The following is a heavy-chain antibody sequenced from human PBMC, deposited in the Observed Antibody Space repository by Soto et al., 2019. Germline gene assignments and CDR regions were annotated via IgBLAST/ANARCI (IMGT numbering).Heavy chain of an antibody. D-gene: IGHD6-19*01. Sequence: QVQLQQWGAGLLKPSETLSLTCAVYGGSFSGYYWSWIRQPPGKGLEWIGEINHNGSTNYNPSLKSRVTLSVDTSKNLFSLKLSSATAAATAVYSCARKMSSGWYGNYWGHGTLVTVSS. V-gene: IGHV4-34*01. CDR1: GGSFSGYY. J-gene: IGHJ4*01. CDR3: ARKMSSGWYGNY. CDR2: INHNGST.